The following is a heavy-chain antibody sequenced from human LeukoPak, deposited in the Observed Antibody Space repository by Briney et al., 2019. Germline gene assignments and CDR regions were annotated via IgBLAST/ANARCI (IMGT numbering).Heavy chain of an antibody. CDR2: ISWNSGSI. V-gene: IGHV3-9*01. D-gene: IGHD7-27*01. CDR1: GFTFDDYA. J-gene: IGHJ4*02. Sequence: PGGSLRLSCAASGFTFDDYAMHWVRQAPGKGLEWVSGISWNSGSIGYADSVKGRFTISRDNAKNSLYLQTNSLRAEDTALYYCAKDAGDRGHRTGTYFDYWGQGTLVTVSS. CDR3: AKDAGDRGHRTGTYFDY.